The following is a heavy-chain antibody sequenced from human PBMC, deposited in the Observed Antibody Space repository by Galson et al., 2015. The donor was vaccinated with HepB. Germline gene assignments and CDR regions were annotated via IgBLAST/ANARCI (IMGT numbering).Heavy chain of an antibody. V-gene: IGHV1-69*13. CDR3: ARLTYYDFWSGYYGVGPFDY. J-gene: IGHJ4*02. D-gene: IGHD3-3*01. CDR2: IIPIFGTA. CDR1: GGTFSSYA. Sequence: SVKVSCKASGGTFSSYAISWVRQAPGQGLEWMGGIIPIFGTANYAQKFQGRVTITADESTSTAYMELSSLRSEDTAVYYCARLTYYDFWSGYYGVGPFDYWGQGTLVTVSS.